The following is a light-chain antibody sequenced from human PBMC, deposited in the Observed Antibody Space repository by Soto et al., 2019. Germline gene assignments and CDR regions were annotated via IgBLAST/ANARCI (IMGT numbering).Light chain of an antibody. CDR1: QTITT. V-gene: IGKV3-20*01. Sequence: EIVLTQSPCTLSFSPGERSTLSCRASQTITTLAWYQRKPGQAPRLLIYRVSSRATGVPDRFSGSGSGTDYTLTISRLEPEDFAVYYCQQYGNLPLTFGGGTKVDIK. J-gene: IGKJ4*01. CDR2: RVS. CDR3: QQYGNLPLT.